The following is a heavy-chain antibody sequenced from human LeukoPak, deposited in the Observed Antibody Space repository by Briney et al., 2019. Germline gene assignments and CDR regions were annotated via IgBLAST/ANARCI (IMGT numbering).Heavy chain of an antibody. CDR2: ISGSGGST. Sequence: GGSLRLSCAASGFTFSSYAMSWVRQAPGKGLEWVSAISGSGGSTYYADSVKGRFTISGDNSKNTLYLQMNSLRAEDTAVYYCAKVHDSSGYYTFDYWGQGTLVTVSS. CDR3: AKVHDSSGYYTFDY. CDR1: GFTFSSYA. V-gene: IGHV3-23*01. D-gene: IGHD3-22*01. J-gene: IGHJ4*02.